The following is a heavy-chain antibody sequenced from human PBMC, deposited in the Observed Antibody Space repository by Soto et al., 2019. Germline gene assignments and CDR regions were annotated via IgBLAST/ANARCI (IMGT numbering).Heavy chain of an antibody. J-gene: IGHJ4*02. CDR2: IYYSGSA. Sequence: QVQLQESGPGLVKPSQTLSLTCTVSGGSISSGGYYWSWIRQYAGKDLEWIGYIYYSGSASYNPSLKSRVTISVDTSKNQFSLKLSSVTAADTAVYYCARDGGYGSGSYRFDSWGQGTLVTVSS. CDR1: GGSISSGGYY. CDR3: ARDGGYGSGSYRFDS. V-gene: IGHV4-31*02. D-gene: IGHD3-10*01.